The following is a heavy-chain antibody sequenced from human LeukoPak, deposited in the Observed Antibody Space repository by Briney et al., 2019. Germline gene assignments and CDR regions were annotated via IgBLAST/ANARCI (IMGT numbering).Heavy chain of an antibody. V-gene: IGHV3-7*01. CDR3: ARDRVQAHWSRKYYYYYMDV. CDR2: IKQDGSEK. CDR1: AFTFNNYN. D-gene: IGHD2-2*01. J-gene: IGHJ6*03. Sequence: GGSLRLSCAASAFTFNNYNMNWVRQAPGKGLEWVANIKQDGSEKYYVDSVKGRFTISRDNAKNSLYLQMNSLRAEDTAVYYCARDRVQAHWSRKYYYYYMDVWGKGTTVTVSS.